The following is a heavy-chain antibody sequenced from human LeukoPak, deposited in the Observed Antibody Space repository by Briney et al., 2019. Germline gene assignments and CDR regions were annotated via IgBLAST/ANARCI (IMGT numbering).Heavy chain of an antibody. D-gene: IGHD6-13*01. CDR3: AKNRLAAAGMGYYFDY. J-gene: IGHJ4*02. Sequence: GGSLRLSCAASGFTFSDYYMSWVRQAPGKGLEWVSAISGSGGSTYYADSVKGRFTISRDNSKNTLYLQMNSLRAEDTAVYYCAKNRLAAAGMGYYFDYWGQGTLVTVSS. V-gene: IGHV3-23*01. CDR2: ISGSGGST. CDR1: GFTFSDYY.